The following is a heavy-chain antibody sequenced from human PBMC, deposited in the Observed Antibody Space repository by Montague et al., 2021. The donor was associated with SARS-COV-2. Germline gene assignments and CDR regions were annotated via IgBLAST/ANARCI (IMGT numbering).Heavy chain of an antibody. Sequence: SETLSLTCTVSGGSISSSSYYWGWIRQPPGKGLEWIGNIYYSGSTYYNPSLKSRVTISVDTSKNQFPLKLSSVTAADTAVYYCARDQGYNWNYYYYYGMDVWGQGTTVTVSS. V-gene: IGHV4-39*06. CDR1: GGSISSSSYY. CDR2: IYYSGST. D-gene: IGHD1-20*01. J-gene: IGHJ6*02. CDR3: ARDQGYNWNYYYYYGMDV.